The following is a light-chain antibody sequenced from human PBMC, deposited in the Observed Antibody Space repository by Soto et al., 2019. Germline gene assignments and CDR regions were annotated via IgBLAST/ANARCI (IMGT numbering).Light chain of an antibody. J-gene: IGKJ2*01. V-gene: IGKV3-20*01. CDR2: VAS. CDR1: QSVSSSY. CDR3: QQYGSSPYT. Sequence: EIVLTQSPGTLSLSPGERATLSCRASQSVSSSYVAWYQQTPGQAPRLLIYVASSRATGIPDRFSGSGSGTDFTLTISRLEPEDFAVYYCQQYGSSPYTFGQGTKLEIK.